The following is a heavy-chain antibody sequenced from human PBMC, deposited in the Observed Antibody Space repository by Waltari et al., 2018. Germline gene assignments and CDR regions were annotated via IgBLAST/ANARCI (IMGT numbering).Heavy chain of an antibody. CDR1: GSTLSNYW. CDR3: ARATSWFDP. V-gene: IGHV3-74*01. CDR2: INPDGSST. J-gene: IGHJ5*02. Sequence: EVQLVESGGGLVQPGGSLRPSCAASGSTLSNYWMYWVRQAPGKGLMWVSRINPDGSSTDYADSVKGRFTISRDNTENTLYLQMNSLRAEDTAVYYCARATSWFDPWGQGTLVTVSS.